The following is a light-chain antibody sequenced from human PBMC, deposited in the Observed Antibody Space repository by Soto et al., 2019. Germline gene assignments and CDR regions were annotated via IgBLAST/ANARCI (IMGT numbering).Light chain of an antibody. CDR3: ASYTSSRAHWI. Sequence: QSVLTQPASVSWSPGQTITISCTGSTSDVGGYSFVSLYRQYPGQAPKLIIYEVSNRPSGLSNRFSGSKSANTASLTIAGLQTEDEAHYYCASYTSSRAHWIFGTGAKVTAL. CDR1: TSDVGGYSF. CDR2: EVS. V-gene: IGLV2-14*03. J-gene: IGLJ1*01.